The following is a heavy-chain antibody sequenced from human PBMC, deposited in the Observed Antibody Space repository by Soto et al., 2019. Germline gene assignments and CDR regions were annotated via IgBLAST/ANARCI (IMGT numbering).Heavy chain of an antibody. V-gene: IGHV3-23*01. CDR3: ARRGRTLPHYSYYMDV. CDR2: ISNSGSNR. Sequence: EVQLLEYGGGLVQPGGSLRLSCAASGFTFSNYVMSWVRQAPGKGLEWVSSISNSGSNRYYAESVKGRVTISRDNSNNTLYLQMNSLRAEDTALYYCARRGRTLPHYSYYMDVWGKGTTVTDSS. CDR1: GFTFSNYV. J-gene: IGHJ6*03.